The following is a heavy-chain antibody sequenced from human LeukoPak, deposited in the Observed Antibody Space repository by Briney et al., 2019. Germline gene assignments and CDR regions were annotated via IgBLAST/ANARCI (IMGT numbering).Heavy chain of an antibody. D-gene: IGHD7-27*01. J-gene: IGHJ4*02. Sequence: SETLSLTCAVSGYSISSGYYGSWIRQPPGKGLEWIATIHQSGMTYYNPSLKSRVTISVDTSKNQFSLKLTSVTAAGTAVYYCARFAGTNWGCPFDYWGQGNLVTVSS. CDR2: IHQSGMT. CDR3: ARFAGTNWGCPFDY. V-gene: IGHV4-38-2*01. CDR1: GYSISSGYY.